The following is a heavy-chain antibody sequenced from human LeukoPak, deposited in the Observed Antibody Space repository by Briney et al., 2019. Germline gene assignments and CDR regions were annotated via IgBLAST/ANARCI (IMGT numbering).Heavy chain of an antibody. J-gene: IGHJ4*02. CDR1: GYTFTSYD. D-gene: IGHD6-19*01. Sequence: ASVKVSCKASGYTFTSYDINWVRQATGQGLEWMGWMNPNSGNTGYAQKFQGRVTMTRNTSISTAYMELSSLRSEDTAAYYCARGLSKWLVQGDDYWGQGTLVTVSS. V-gene: IGHV1-8*01. CDR2: MNPNSGNT. CDR3: ARGLSKWLVQGDDY.